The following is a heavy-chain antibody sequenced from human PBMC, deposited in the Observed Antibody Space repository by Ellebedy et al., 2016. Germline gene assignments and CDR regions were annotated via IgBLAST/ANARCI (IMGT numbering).Heavy chain of an antibody. J-gene: IGHJ6*02. CDR2: ISAYNGNT. CDR1: GYTFTSYG. V-gene: IGHV1-18*01. Sequence: ASVKVSCKASGYTFTSYGVSWVRQAPGQGLEWMAWISAYNGNTNYAQKLQGRVTMTTDTSTSTAYMELRSLRSYDTAVYYCAREFSALWFGESLSGMDVWGQGTTVTVSS. D-gene: IGHD3-10*01. CDR3: AREFSALWFGESLSGMDV.